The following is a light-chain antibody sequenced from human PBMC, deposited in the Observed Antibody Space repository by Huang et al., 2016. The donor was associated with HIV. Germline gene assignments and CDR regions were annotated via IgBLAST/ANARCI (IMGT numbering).Light chain of an antibody. CDR2: AAS. CDR3: QQSFSNIWT. Sequence: DIQMTQSPPSLSASVGDRVTITCRASQSISNYLNWYQQKPGPAPKLLIYAASTWQSGVPSRFRGSGSGTDFTLTISNLQPEDFATFYCQQSFSNIWTFGQGTKVEIK. V-gene: IGKV1-39*01. J-gene: IGKJ1*01. CDR1: QSISNY.